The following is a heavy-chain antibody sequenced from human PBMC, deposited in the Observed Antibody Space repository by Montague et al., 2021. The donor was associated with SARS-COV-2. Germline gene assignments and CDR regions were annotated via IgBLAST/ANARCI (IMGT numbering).Heavy chain of an antibody. CDR3: AKDNQWGFYYMDV. Sequence: SLLLSFAASGFTFGDYAMHWVRQAPGKGLEWVSGISWNSGSIGYADSVKGRFTISRDNAKNSLYLQMNSLRAEDTALYYCAKDNQWGFYYMDVWGKGTTVTVSS. D-gene: IGHD1-26*01. CDR2: ISWNSGSI. J-gene: IGHJ6*03. CDR1: GFTFGDYA. V-gene: IGHV3-9*01.